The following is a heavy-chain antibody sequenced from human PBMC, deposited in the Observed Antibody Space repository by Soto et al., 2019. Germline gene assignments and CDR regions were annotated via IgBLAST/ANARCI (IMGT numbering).Heavy chain of an antibody. D-gene: IGHD6-25*01. CDR1: GYTFNNFG. J-gene: IGHJ6*03. V-gene: IGHV1-18*01. CDR2: INPDNGDT. CDR3: ARGVQFSGYLDYYMDV. Sequence: QVQLVQSGGEVKKPGASLKVSCKASGYTFNNFGVTWVRQAPGQGLEWIGWINPDNGDTNYAQKFQGRTTMTTDSFTSTAYMELRGLRSDDTAVYYCARGVQFSGYLDYYMDVWGKGTAVTVSS.